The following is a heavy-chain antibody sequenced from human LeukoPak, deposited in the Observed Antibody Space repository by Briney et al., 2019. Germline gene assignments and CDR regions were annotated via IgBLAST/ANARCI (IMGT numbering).Heavy chain of an antibody. Sequence: SETLSLTCTVSGVSISSSNSYWGWIRQPPGKGLEWIGSIYYSGNTYYNASLKSQVSISIDTSKNQFSLRLTSVTAADTAVYYCARHKDYYYSYMDVWGKGTTVTISS. CDR3: ARHKDYYYSYMDV. CDR2: IYYSGNT. CDR1: GVSISSSNSY. V-gene: IGHV4-39*01. J-gene: IGHJ6*03.